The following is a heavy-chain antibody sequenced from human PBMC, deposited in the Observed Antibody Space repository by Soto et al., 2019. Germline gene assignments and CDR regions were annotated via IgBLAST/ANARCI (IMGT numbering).Heavy chain of an antibody. J-gene: IGHJ4*02. Sequence: QVQLVQSGAEVKKPGASVKVSCKASGYTFTSYGISWVRQAPGQGLEWMGWISAYNGNTNYAQKLQGRVTMTTDTSTSTAYRELGSLRSDDTGVDYCARDKGRAYYYDSSGYPTGDWGQGTLVTVSS. CDR1: GYTFTSYG. CDR3: ARDKGRAYYYDSSGYPTGD. V-gene: IGHV1-18*01. D-gene: IGHD3-22*01. CDR2: ISAYNGNT.